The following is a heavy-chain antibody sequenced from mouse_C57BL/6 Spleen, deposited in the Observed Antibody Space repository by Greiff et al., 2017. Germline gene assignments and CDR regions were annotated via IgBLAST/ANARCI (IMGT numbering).Heavy chain of an antibody. CDR2: ISYDGSN. CDR3: ARDYYPAY. D-gene: IGHD1-1*01. V-gene: IGHV3-6*01. Sequence: EVKLMESGPGLVKPSQSLSLTCSVTGYSITSGYYWNWIRQFPGNKLEWMGYISYDGSNNYNPSLKNRISITRDTSKNQFFLKLNSVTTEDTATYYCARDYYPAYWGQGTLVTVSA. CDR1: GYSITSGYY. J-gene: IGHJ3*01.